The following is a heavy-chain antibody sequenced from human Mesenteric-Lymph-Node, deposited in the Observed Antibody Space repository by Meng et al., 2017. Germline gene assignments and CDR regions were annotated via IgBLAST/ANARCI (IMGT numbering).Heavy chain of an antibody. V-gene: IGHV3-33*01. CDR1: GFTFSSNG. J-gene: IGHJ4*02. CDR2: IWNDGSNK. Sequence: QVQLVESGGGVVQPGRSLRLSCAASGFTFSSNGMHWVRKAPGKGLEWVAVIWNDGSNKYYADSVKGRFTISRDNSKNALYLQMNSLRAEDTAVYYCARDLRNFDYWGQGTLVTVSS. CDR3: ARDLRNFDY.